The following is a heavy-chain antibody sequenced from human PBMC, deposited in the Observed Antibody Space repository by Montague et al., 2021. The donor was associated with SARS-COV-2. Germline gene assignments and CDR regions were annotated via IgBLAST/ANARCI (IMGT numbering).Heavy chain of an antibody. Sequence: SETLSLTCTVSGGSINSSSYYWGWIRQPPGKGLVWIGSIYSGSTYYNPSLKSRVTMSVDTSKNQFSLKLSSVTAADTAVFYCARELGYCSSTNCFHFDYWGQGTLVTVSS. CDR1: GGSINSSSYY. D-gene: IGHD2-2*01. V-gene: IGHV4-39*07. J-gene: IGHJ4*02. CDR2: IYSGST. CDR3: ARELGYCSSTNCFHFDY.